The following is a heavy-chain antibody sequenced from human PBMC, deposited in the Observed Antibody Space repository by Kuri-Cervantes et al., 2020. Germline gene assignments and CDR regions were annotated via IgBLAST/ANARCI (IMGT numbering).Heavy chain of an antibody. CDR2: ISSSGSTI. CDR3: AKGDCISTTCPFEY. J-gene: IGHJ4*02. CDR1: GFTFSDYY. Sequence: LSLTCAASGFTFSDYYMSWIRQAPGKGLEWVSYISSSGSTIYYADSVKGRFTISRDNAKNSLYLQMNSLRAEDTAVYYCAKGDCISTTCPFEYWGQGILVTSPQ. D-gene: IGHD2/OR15-2a*01. V-gene: IGHV3-11*01.